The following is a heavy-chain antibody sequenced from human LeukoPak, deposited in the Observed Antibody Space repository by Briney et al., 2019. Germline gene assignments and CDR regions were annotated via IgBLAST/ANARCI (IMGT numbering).Heavy chain of an antibody. J-gene: IGHJ5*02. CDR2: INHSGST. D-gene: IGHD6-13*01. V-gene: IGHV4-34*01. CDR3: AGGYSSSWSSFDP. CDR1: GGSFSGYY. Sequence: PSETLSLTCAVYGGSFSGYYWSWIRQPPGKGLEWIGEINHSGSTNYNPSLKSRVTMSVDTSKNQFSLKLSSVTAADTAVYYCAGGYSSSWSSFDPWGQGTLVTVSS.